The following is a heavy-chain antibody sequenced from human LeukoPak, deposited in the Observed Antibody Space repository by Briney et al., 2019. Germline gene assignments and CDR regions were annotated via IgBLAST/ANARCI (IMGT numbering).Heavy chain of an antibody. V-gene: IGHV4-30-4*08. Sequence: SQTLSLTCTVSGGSISSGDYYWSWIRQPPGKGLEWIGYIYYSGSTYYNPSLKSRVTISVDTCKNQFSLKLSSVTAADTAVYYCARGALYDFWSGYYIDYWGQGTLVTVSS. CDR2: IYYSGST. CDR3: ARGALYDFWSGYYIDY. CDR1: GGSISSGDYY. J-gene: IGHJ4*02. D-gene: IGHD3-3*01.